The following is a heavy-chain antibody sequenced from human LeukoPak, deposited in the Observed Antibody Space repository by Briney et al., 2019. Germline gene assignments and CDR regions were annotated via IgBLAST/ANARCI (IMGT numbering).Heavy chain of an antibody. CDR3: ARGRY. V-gene: IGHV3-7*01. Sequence: PGGSLRLSCAASGFTFSGYWMSWVRQTPGKGLEWVANIKHDGSDKYYVDSVKGRSTISRDNAKNSLYLQMNSLRAEDTAVYYCARGRYWGQGTLVTVSS. CDR1: GFTFSGYW. CDR2: IKHDGSDK. J-gene: IGHJ4*02.